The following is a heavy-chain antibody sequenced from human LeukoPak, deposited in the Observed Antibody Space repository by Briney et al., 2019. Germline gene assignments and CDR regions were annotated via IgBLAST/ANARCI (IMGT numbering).Heavy chain of an antibody. CDR2: IYYSGST. Sequence: ETSETLSLTCTVSGGSISSYYWSWIRQPPGKGLEWIGYIYYSGSTNYNPSLKSRVTISVDTSKNQFSLKLSSVTAADTAVYYCARVDTAMVFDYWGQGTLVTVSS. D-gene: IGHD5-18*01. CDR1: GGSISSYY. J-gene: IGHJ4*02. CDR3: ARVDTAMVFDY. V-gene: IGHV4-59*01.